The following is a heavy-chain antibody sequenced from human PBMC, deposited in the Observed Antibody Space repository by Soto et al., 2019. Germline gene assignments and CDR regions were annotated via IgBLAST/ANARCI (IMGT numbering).Heavy chain of an antibody. D-gene: IGHD4-17*01. CDR3: AHSPRITVTSLYYFDY. J-gene: IGHJ4*02. Sequence: QITLKESGPTLVKPTQTLTLTCTFSGFSLSTSGVGVGWIRQPPGKALEWLALIYWDDDKRYSPSLKNRLTITKDTSKNQVVLTMTNMDPVDTATYYCAHSPRITVTSLYYFDYCGQGTLVTVSS. CDR2: IYWDDDK. CDR1: GFSLSTSGVG. V-gene: IGHV2-5*02.